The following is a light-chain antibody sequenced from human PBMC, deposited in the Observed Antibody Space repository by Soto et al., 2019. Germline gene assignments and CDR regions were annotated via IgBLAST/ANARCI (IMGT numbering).Light chain of an antibody. Sequence: EIVLTQSPGTASLSPGERATLSGRASQSVSSNYLAWYQQKPGQAPRLLIYGASSRATGIPDRFSGSGSGTDFTLTISRLEPEDFAVYYCQQYGGLPRTFGQGTKVEIK. J-gene: IGKJ1*01. CDR2: GAS. V-gene: IGKV3-20*01. CDR3: QQYGGLPRT. CDR1: QSVSSNY.